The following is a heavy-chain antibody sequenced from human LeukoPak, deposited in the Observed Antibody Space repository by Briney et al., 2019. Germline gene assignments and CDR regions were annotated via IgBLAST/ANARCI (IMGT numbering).Heavy chain of an antibody. CDR1: GFTFSDYY. D-gene: IGHD6-19*01. Sequence: LGLSCAASGFTFSDYYMSWIRQPPGKGLEWIGEINHSGSTNYNPSLKSRVTISVDTSKNQFSLKLSSVTAADTAVYYCARGGGIAVAGLDYWGQGTLVTVSS. CDR3: ARGGGIAVAGLDY. J-gene: IGHJ4*02. V-gene: IGHV4-34*01. CDR2: INHSGST.